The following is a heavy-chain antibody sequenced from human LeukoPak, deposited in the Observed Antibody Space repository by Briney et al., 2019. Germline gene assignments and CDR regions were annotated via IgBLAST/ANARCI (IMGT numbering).Heavy chain of an antibody. CDR2: VSGSGDRM. CDR3: AKAAAAPGFDF. CDR1: GFTSSSYA. V-gene: IGHV3-23*01. Sequence: GGSLRLSCAASGFTSSSYALNWVRQAPGKGLEWVATVSGSGDRMYHADSVKGRFTISRDNSKNTIYLQMNSLRAEDTALYYCAKAAAAPGFDFWGQGTLVTVPS. J-gene: IGHJ4*02. D-gene: IGHD6-13*01.